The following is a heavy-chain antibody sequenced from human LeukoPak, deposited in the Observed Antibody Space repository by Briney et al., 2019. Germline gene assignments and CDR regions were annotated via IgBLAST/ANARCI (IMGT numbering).Heavy chain of an antibody. CDR1: GYTFTTYS. J-gene: IGHJ4*02. D-gene: IGHD4-17*01. CDR3: AKDRGWQYADYETVAVEH. V-gene: IGHV1-18*01. Sequence: EASVKVSCKASGYTFTTYSISWLRQAPGEGLEWMGWISAYNANTNYAQKFHGRVTMTTDTSTTTAYMELRSLRSDDTAVYYCAKDRGWQYADYETVAVEHWGQGTLVTVSS. CDR2: ISAYNANT.